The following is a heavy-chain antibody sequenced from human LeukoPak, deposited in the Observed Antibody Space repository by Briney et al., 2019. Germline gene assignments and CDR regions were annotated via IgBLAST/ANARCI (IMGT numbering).Heavy chain of an antibody. CDR2: INPNSGGT. J-gene: IGHJ4*02. Sequence: ASAKVSCTASGYTFTGYYMHWVRQAPGQGLEWMGWINPNSGGTNYAQKFQGRVTMTRDTSISTAYMELSRLRSDDTAVYYCARGGLGGGLYFGDWGQGALVTVSS. CDR3: ARGGLGGGLYFGD. D-gene: IGHD3-10*01. V-gene: IGHV1-2*02. CDR1: GYTFTGYY.